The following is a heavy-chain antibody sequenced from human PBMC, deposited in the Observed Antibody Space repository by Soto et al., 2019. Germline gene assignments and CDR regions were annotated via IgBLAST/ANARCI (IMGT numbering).Heavy chain of an antibody. Sequence: GGSLRLACAASGFTFSNAWMSWVRQAPGKGLEWVGRIKSKTDGGTTDYAAPVKGRFTISRDDSKNTLYLQMNSLKTEDTAVYYCTTDEIGKKYYYYYGMDVWGQGTTVTFSS. CDR3: TTDEIGKKYYYYYGMDV. J-gene: IGHJ6*02. CDR1: GFTFSNAW. V-gene: IGHV3-15*01. D-gene: IGHD2-15*01. CDR2: IKSKTDGGTT.